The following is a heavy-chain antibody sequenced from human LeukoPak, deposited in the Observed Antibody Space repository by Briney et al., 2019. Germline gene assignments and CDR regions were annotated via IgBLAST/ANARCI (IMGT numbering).Heavy chain of an antibody. J-gene: IGHJ4*02. D-gene: IGHD3-10*01. Sequence: GASVKVSCKASGYTFIDYYIHWVRQAPGQGLEWMGSINPNNDVTNYAQNFQGRVTMTRDTFIRTAYMELSRLTSDDTAVYYCARGRSFGELGVYWGQGTLLTVSS. CDR1: GYTFIDYY. CDR2: INPNNDVT. CDR3: ARGRSFGELGVY. V-gene: IGHV1-2*02.